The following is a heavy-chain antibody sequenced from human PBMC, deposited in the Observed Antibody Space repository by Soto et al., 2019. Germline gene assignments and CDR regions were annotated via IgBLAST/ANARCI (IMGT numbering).Heavy chain of an antibody. CDR3: AKSQEIGTHFFDS. CDR2: IGTAGDT. D-gene: IGHD6-13*01. Sequence: GGSLRLSCEASGFTFSGFDMHWVRQPTGKGLEWVSSIGTAGDTYYAVSVKGRFTISRDNAKNSLSLQMNSLRAGDMAVYFCAKSQEIGTHFFDSWGQGAQVTVSS. V-gene: IGHV3-13*01. CDR1: GFTFSGFD. J-gene: IGHJ4*02.